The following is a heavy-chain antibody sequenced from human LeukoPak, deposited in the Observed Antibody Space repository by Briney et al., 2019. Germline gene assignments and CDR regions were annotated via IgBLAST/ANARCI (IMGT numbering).Heavy chain of an antibody. CDR3: ARGGVAVLYGAHAFDI. V-gene: IGHV1-24*01. Sequence: ASVKVSCKVSGYTLTELSMHWVRQAPGKGLEWMGGFDPEDGETIYAQKFQGRVTITTDESTSTAYMELSSLRSEDTAVYYCARGGVAVLYGAHAFDIWGQGTMVTVSS. J-gene: IGHJ3*02. CDR1: GYTLTELS. D-gene: IGHD2-8*01. CDR2: FDPEDGET.